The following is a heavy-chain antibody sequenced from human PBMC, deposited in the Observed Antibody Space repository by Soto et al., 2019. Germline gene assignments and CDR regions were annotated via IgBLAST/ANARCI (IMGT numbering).Heavy chain of an antibody. CDR1: GFRFSTYW. CDR2: IKSKTDGGTT. V-gene: IGHV3-15*07. Sequence: PGGSLRLSCAVSGFRFSTYWMNWVRQAPGKGLEWVGRIKSKTDGGTTDYAAPVKGRFTISRDDSKNTLYLQMNSLETEDTAVYYCTTWSRGQTGDWGQGTRVTVAS. CDR3: TTWSRGQTGD. D-gene: IGHD1-1*01. J-gene: IGHJ4*02.